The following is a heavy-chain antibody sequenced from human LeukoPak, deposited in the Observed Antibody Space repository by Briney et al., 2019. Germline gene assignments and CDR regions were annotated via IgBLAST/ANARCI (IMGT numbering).Heavy chain of an antibody. D-gene: IGHD1-14*01. V-gene: IGHV4-59*01. CDR1: GGSISSYY. J-gene: IGHJ5*02. CDR2: IYYSGST. CDR3: ARSPADTTPLYNWFDP. Sequence: SETLSLTCTVSGGSISSYYWSWIRQPPGKGLEWIGYIYYSGSTNYNPSLKSRVTISVDTSKTQFSLKLSSVTAADTAVYYCARSPADTTPLYNWFDPWGQGTLVTVSS.